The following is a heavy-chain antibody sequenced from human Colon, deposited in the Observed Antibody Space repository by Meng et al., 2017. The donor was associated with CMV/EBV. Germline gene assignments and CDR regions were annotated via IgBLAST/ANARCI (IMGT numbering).Heavy chain of an antibody. V-gene: IGHV3-48*03. J-gene: IGHJ4*02. CDR2: ISSSGGKI. CDR3: ASHGGYYLRSDY. D-gene: IGHD4-17*01. CDR1: GFTFSSYE. Sequence: GESLKISCAASGFTFSSYEMNWVRQAPGKGLEWVAYISSSGGKIYYADSVTGRFTISRDNAKKSLYLQMNSQRAEDTAVYYCASHGGYYLRSDYWGQGTLVTVSS.